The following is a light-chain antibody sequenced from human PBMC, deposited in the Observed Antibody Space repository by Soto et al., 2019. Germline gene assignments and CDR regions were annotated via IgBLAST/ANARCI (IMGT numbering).Light chain of an antibody. V-gene: IGKV3-11*01. CDR3: QQYDNSPIT. J-gene: IGKJ1*01. CDR1: QSVSNS. CDR2: DAS. Sequence: EIVLTQSPATLSLSPGERATLSCRASQSVSNSLAWYQQKPGQAPRLLIYDASNRATDIPARFSGSGSGTDFTLTISRLEPEDFAVYYCQQYDNSPITFGQGTKVDIK.